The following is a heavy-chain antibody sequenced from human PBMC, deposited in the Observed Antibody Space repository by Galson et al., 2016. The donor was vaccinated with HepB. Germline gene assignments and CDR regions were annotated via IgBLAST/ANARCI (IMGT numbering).Heavy chain of an antibody. J-gene: IGHJ4*02. Sequence: SLRLSCAASGFTFSSYWMSWVRQVPGKGLEWVANIKPDGSEKYYVESVKGRFTISRDNAKNSLFLQMNSLRVEDTAVYYCARQARPNYWGQRTLVTVSS. CDR2: IKPDGSEK. CDR3: ARQARPNY. V-gene: IGHV3-7*01. CDR1: GFTFSSYW.